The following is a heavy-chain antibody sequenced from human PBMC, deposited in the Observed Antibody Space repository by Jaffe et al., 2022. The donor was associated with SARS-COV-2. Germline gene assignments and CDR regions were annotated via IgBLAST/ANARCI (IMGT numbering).Heavy chain of an antibody. CDR3: ARGNDYHGNFIAY. D-gene: IGHD3-16*01. J-gene: IGHJ4*02. CDR1: GFTFNNYW. CDR2: INSDGSRT. V-gene: IGHV3-74*01. Sequence: EEQLVESGGGLVQPGGSLRLSCAASGFTFNNYWMHWVRQAAGKGLVWVSHINSDGSRTNYADSVKGRLTISRDNAKNTVYLQMNSLGAEDTAVYYCARGNDYHGNFIAYWGQGTLVTVSS.